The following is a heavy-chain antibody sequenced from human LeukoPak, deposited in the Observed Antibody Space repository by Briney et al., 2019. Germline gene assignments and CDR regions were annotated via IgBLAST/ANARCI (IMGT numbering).Heavy chain of an antibody. CDR3: AKYDGGYTYGSPDS. Sequence: GGSLRLSCAASGFTFSTYGMSWVRQAPGKGLEWVSAISGSGDSTHYTDSVKGRFTISRDNSKNTVYLQMSSLSVEDTAIYYCAKYDGGYTYGSPDSWGQGTLVTVSS. CDR2: ISGSGDST. CDR1: GFTFSTYG. D-gene: IGHD5-18*01. V-gene: IGHV3-23*01. J-gene: IGHJ4*02.